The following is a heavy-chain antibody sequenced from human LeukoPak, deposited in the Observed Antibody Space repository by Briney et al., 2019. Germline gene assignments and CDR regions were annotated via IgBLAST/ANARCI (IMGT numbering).Heavy chain of an antibody. D-gene: IGHD2-2*01. Sequence: GASVTVSCKVSGYRLSELSMHWVRQAPGKGLEWMGGLDVEDDEPIYAQKFQGRVIMTEDTSTDTAYMELSSLRSEDTAVYYCATEATSPDYNYYMDVWGKGTTVTVSS. CDR2: LDVEDDEP. V-gene: IGHV1-24*01. CDR1: GYRLSELS. J-gene: IGHJ6*03. CDR3: ATEATSPDYNYYMDV.